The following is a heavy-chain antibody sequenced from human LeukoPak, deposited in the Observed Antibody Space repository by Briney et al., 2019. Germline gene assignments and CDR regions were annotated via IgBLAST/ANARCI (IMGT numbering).Heavy chain of an antibody. CDR3: ARDVSVVVLSSTPTQIDY. J-gene: IGHJ4*02. CDR1: GFTFSDYG. CDR2: ISYDANDK. D-gene: IGHD3-22*01. Sequence: GGSLRLSCAASGFTFSDYGMHWVRQAPGKGLEWVAVISYDANDKYYADSVKGRFTISRDNSKNTLYLQMNNLRAEDTAVYYCARDVSVVVLSSTPTQIDYWGQGTLVTVSS. V-gene: IGHV3-30*19.